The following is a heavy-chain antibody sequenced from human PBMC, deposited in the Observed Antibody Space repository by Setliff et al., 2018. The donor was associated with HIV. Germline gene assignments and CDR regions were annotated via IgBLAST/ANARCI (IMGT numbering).Heavy chain of an antibody. V-gene: IGHV3-21*04. CDR3: ARGHYSSSSG. CDR1: GFTFSSYT. Sequence: GGSLRLSCAASGFTFSSYTMNWVRQAPGKGLEWVSSISSSSSYIHYADSVKGRFTISRDNAKNSLYLQMNSLRAEDTAVYYCARGHYSSSSGWGQGALVTVS. J-gene: IGHJ4*02. D-gene: IGHD6-6*01. CDR2: ISSSSSYI.